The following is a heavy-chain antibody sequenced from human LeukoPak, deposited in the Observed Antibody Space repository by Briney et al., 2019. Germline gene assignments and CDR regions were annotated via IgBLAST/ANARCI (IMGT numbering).Heavy chain of an antibody. Sequence: PGGSLRLSCAASGFTFSSYAMHWVRQAPGKGLEWVAVISYDGSKKYYADSVRGRFTISRDNSKNTLYLQMNSLRGEDTAVYYCARDGRGSYYDSSGYLDCWGQGTLVTVSS. CDR1: GFTFSSYA. CDR2: ISYDGSKK. V-gene: IGHV3-30-3*01. CDR3: ARDGRGSYYDSSGYLDC. D-gene: IGHD3-22*01. J-gene: IGHJ4*02.